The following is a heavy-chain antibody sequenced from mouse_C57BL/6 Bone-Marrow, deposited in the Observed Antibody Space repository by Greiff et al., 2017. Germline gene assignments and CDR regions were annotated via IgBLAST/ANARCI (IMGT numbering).Heavy chain of an antibody. CDR1: GYSITSGYY. CDR3: ARGRSAWFAY. J-gene: IGHJ3*01. V-gene: IGHV3-6*01. CDR2: ISYDGSN. Sequence: EVQLQPSGPGLVKPSQSLSLTCSVTGYSITSGYYWNWIRQFPGNKLEWMGYISYDGSNNYNPSLKNRISITRDTSKNQFFLKLNSVTTEDTATYYCARGRSAWFAYWGQGTLVTVSA.